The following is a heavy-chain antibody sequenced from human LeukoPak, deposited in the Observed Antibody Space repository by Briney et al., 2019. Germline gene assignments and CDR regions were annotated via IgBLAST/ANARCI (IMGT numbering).Heavy chain of an antibody. CDR3: AKVVGIAMIRGLHYHYYAMDV. D-gene: IGHD3-10*01. CDR2: LSWNSDTL. CDR1: GFNFDYYA. J-gene: IGHJ6*02. V-gene: IGHV3-9*01. Sequence: GGSLRHSCAPSGFNFDYYAMHWVRQAPGKGLEWVSSLSWNSDTLCYAGSVKGRFTISRDNRKTSLYLQMDSLRAEDTALNYCAKVVGIAMIRGLHYHYYAMDVWGPGTTVTVSS.